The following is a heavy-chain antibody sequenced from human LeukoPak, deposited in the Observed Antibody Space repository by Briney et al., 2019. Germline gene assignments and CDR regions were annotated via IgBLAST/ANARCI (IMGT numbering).Heavy chain of an antibody. J-gene: IGHJ4*02. D-gene: IGHD3-10*01. V-gene: IGHV4-4*07. Sequence: PSETLSLTCTVSGGSFSDYYWSWIRQPAGKGLEWIGRIYTSGSTNYNPSLKSRVTMSVDASKNQFSLKLSSVTAADTAVYYCARDRNYGSGNLFDYWGQGTQVTVSS. CDR1: GGSFSDYY. CDR3: ARDRNYGSGNLFDY. CDR2: IYTSGST.